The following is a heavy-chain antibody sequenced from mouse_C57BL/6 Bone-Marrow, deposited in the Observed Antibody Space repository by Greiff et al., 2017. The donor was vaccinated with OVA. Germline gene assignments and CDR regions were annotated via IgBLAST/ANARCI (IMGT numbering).Heavy chain of an antibody. J-gene: IGHJ3*01. V-gene: IGHV1-81*01. CDR3: ARESYFLFAY. CDR1: GYTFTSYG. Sequence: VKLMESGAELARPGASVKLSCKASGYTFTSYGISWVKQRTGQGLEWIGEIYPRSGNTYYNEKFKGKATLTADKSSSTAYMELRSLTSEDSAVCFCARESYFLFAYWGQGTLVTVSA. CDR2: IYPRSGNT. D-gene: IGHD1-1*01.